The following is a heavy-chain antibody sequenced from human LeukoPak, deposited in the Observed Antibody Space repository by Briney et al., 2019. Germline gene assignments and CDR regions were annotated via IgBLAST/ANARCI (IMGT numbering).Heavy chain of an antibody. Sequence: GGSLGLSCAASGFTFDDYGMSRVRQAPGKGLEWVSGINWNGGSTGYADSVKGRFTISRDNAKNSLHLQMNSLRADDTAFYYCARGRGAFTKSEGAFDIWGQGTMVTVS. CDR2: INWNGGST. CDR3: ARGRGAFTKSEGAFDI. D-gene: IGHD2-8*01. V-gene: IGHV3-20*04. J-gene: IGHJ3*02. CDR1: GFTFDDYG.